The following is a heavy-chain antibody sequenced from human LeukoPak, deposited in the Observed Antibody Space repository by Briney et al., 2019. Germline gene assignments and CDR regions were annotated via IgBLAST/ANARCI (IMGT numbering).Heavy chain of an antibody. V-gene: IGHV4-31*03. CDR2: IYDSGST. CDR3: ARASGYYDSSGYYSPTSNYYYGMDV. Sequence: SQTLSLTCTVSGGSISSGGYYWSWIRQHQGKGLEWIGYIYDSGSTYYNPSLKSRVTLSLHTSKTQFSLKLRSVTPADTAVYYCARASGYYDSSGYYSPTSNYYYGMDVWGQGTTVTVSS. J-gene: IGHJ6*02. D-gene: IGHD3-22*01. CDR1: GGSISSGGYY.